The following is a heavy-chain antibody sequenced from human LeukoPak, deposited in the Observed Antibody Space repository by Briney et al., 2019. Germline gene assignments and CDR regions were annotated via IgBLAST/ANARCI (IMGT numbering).Heavy chain of an antibody. V-gene: IGHV4-59*01. CDR2: IYYSGST. Sequence: SETLPLTCTVSGGSISSYYWSWIRQPPGKGLEWIGYIYYSGSTNYNPSLKSRVTISVDTSKNQFSLKLSSVTAADTAVYYCARQVDWFDPWGQGTLVTVSS. CDR3: ARQVDWFDP. CDR1: GGSISSYY. J-gene: IGHJ5*02.